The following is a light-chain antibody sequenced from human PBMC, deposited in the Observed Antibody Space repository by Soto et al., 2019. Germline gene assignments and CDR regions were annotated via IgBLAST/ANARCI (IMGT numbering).Light chain of an antibody. CDR3: QRSHSTPYT. V-gene: IGKV1-39*01. Sequence: DIQMTQSPSSLSASVGDRVTITCRASQSIRSDLNWYHQKPGKVPKLLIYAASSLQSGVPSRFSGSGSGTDFTLTISSLQPEDFASYYCQRSHSTPYTFGQGTKLEIK. CDR2: AAS. J-gene: IGKJ2*01. CDR1: QSIRSD.